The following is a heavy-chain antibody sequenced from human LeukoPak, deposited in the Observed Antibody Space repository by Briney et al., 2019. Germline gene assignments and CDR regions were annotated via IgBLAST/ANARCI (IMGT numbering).Heavy chain of an antibody. D-gene: IGHD2-2*01. CDR3: ARLDYATSSFDR. V-gene: IGHV4-39*01. Sequence: PPETLSLTCSVSGGSISSRSYYWGWIRQSPGKGLEWIGSMYYSGTPYYSPSLKSRVTISVDTSKNQFSLKLSSVTAADTAVYYCARLDYATSSFDRWGQGAQVTVSS. J-gene: IGHJ4*02. CDR1: GGSISSRSYY. CDR2: MYYSGTP.